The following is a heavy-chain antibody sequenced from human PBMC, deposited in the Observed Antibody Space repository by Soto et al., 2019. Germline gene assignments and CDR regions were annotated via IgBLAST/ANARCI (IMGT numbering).Heavy chain of an antibody. CDR2: ISGSGGST. CDR1: GFTFSSYA. J-gene: IGHJ4*02. D-gene: IGHD6-19*01. CDR3: AKDRRAVDGTLDY. V-gene: IGHV3-23*01. Sequence: GGSLRLSCAASGFTFSSYAMSWVRQAPGKGLEWVSAISGSGGSTYYADSVKGRFTVSRDNSKNTLYLQMNSLRAEDTAVYYCAKDRRAVDGTLDYWGEGTLVTVSS.